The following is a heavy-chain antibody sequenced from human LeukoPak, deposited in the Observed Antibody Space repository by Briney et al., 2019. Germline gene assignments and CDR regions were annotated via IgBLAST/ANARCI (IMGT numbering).Heavy chain of an antibody. CDR3: ARALYYDSSGFDY. V-gene: IGHV4-31*03. D-gene: IGHD3-22*01. J-gene: IGHJ4*02. Sequence: SETLSLTCTVSGGSISSGGYYWSWLRQHPGKGLEWIGYIYYSGSTYYNPSLKSRVTISVDTSKNQFSLKLSSVTAADTAVYYCARALYYDSSGFDYWGQGTLVTVSS. CDR1: GGSISSGGYY. CDR2: IYYSGST.